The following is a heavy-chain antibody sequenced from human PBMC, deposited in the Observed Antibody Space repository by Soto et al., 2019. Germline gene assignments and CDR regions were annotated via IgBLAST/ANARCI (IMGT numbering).Heavy chain of an antibody. J-gene: IGHJ6*02. V-gene: IGHV4-34*01. D-gene: IGHD3-10*01. CDR1: GGSFSGYY. CDR3: AIGVWFGESMSYYYGMDV. Sequence: KSSETLSLTCAVYGGSFSGYYWSWMRQPPGKGLEWIGEINHSGSTNYNPSLKSRVTISVDTSKNQFSLKLSSVTAADTAVYYCAIGVWFGESMSYYYGMDVWGQGTTVTVSS. CDR2: INHSGST.